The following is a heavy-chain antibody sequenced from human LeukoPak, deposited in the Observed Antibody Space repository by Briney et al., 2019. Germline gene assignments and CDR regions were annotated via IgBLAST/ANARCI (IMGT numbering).Heavy chain of an antibody. D-gene: IGHD1-7*01. CDR2: IKSKTDGDTT. CDR3: TRDKLELRQFDY. Sequence: GSLRLSCAASGFTFSTYAMNWVRQAPGKGLEWVGRIKSKTDGDTTDYAAPVKGRFTISRDESKDTLYLQMSSLKAEDTAVYYCTRDKLELRQFDYWGQGTLVTVSS. V-gene: IGHV3-15*01. J-gene: IGHJ4*02. CDR1: GFTFSTYA.